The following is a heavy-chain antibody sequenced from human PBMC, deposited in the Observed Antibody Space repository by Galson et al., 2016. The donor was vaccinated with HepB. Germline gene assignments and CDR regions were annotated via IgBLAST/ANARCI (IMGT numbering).Heavy chain of an antibody. D-gene: IGHD6-13*01. CDR3: ARAVAGSSSWYGVGTFDI. Sequence: SVKVSCKASGGTFSSYAISWVRQAPGQGVEWMGGIIPIFATSNYAQKFQGRVTITADKSTSTAYMELSSLRSEDTAVYYCARAVAGSSSWYGVGTFDIWGQGTMVTVSS. V-gene: IGHV1-69*06. CDR1: GGTFSSYA. J-gene: IGHJ3*02. CDR2: IIPIFATS.